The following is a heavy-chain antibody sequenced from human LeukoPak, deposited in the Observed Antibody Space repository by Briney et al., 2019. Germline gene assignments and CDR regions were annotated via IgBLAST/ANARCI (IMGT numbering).Heavy chain of an antibody. CDR2: IYYSGST. V-gene: IGHV4-59*01. CDR1: GGSISSYY. D-gene: IGHD3-22*01. J-gene: IGHJ3*02. Sequence: SETLSLTCTVSGGSISSYYWSWIRQLPGKGLEWIGYIYYSGSTNYNPSLKSRVTISVDTSKNQFSLKLSSVTAADTAVYYCASTLDSYDSSGFDAFDIWGQGTMVTVSS. CDR3: ASTLDSYDSSGFDAFDI.